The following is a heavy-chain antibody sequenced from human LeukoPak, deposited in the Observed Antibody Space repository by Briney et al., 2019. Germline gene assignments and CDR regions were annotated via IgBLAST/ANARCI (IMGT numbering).Heavy chain of an antibody. CDR1: GFTFSSYG. CDR2: ISYDGSNK. Sequence: GGSLRLSCAASGFTFSSYGMHWVRQAPGKGLEWVAVISYDGSNKYYADSVKGRFTISRDNAKNPLYLQMTSLRDEDTAVYYCARVPRGADNWFDPWGQGTLVTVSS. D-gene: IGHD3-10*01. J-gene: IGHJ5*02. CDR3: ARVPRGADNWFDP. V-gene: IGHV3-30*03.